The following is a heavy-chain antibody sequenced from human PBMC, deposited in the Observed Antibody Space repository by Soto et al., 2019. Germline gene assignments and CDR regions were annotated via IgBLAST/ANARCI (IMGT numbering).Heavy chain of an antibody. V-gene: IGHV4-34*01. D-gene: IGHD3-10*01. CDR1: GGSFSGYY. CDR3: ASGKFLVIYYGMDV. CDR2: INHSGST. J-gene: IGHJ6*02. Sequence: SETLSLTCSVYGGSFSGYYWTWIRQPPGKGLEWIGEINHSGSTNYNPSLKSRVTISVDTSKNQFSLKLSSVTAADTAVYYCASGKFLVIYYGMDVWGQGTTVTVSS.